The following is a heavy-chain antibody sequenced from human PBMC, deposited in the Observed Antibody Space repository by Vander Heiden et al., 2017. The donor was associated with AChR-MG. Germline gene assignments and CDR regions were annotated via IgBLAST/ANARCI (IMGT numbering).Heavy chain of an antibody. J-gene: IGHJ4*02. CDR3: ARARTRTTTVGGWGY. CDR2: IEAGNGNK. Sequence: QVQLVQSGAEVKKPGASVKVSCKASGSPFTIYVMHWVRQAPGQRPEWMGWIEAGNGNKKYSQKMQGRVLITRDTSASKVYMELNSLRSDDTAVYYCARARTRTTTVGGWGYWGQGTLVTVSS. V-gene: IGHV1-3*01. CDR1: GSPFTIYV. D-gene: IGHD3-3*01.